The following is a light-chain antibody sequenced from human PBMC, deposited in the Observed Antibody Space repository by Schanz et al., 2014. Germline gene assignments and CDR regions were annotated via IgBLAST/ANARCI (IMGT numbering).Light chain of an antibody. CDR1: TGAVTSGHY. J-gene: IGLJ2*01. Sequence: QTVVTQEPSLTVSPGGTVTLTCGSSTGAVTSGHYPYWFQQKPGQAPRTLIYDTSNKHSWTPARFSGSLLGGKGALTLSGAQPEDEAVYYCLLSYSGPRVVFGGGTKLT. V-gene: IGLV7-46*01. CDR2: DTS. CDR3: LLSYSGPRVV.